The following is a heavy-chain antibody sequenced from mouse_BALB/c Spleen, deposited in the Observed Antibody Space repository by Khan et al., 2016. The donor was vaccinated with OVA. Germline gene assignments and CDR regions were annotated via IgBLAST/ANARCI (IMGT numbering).Heavy chain of an antibody. V-gene: IGHV8-12*01. CDR1: GFSLSTSGMG. CDR3: ARRSGDGYYHYAMDY. J-gene: IGHJ4*01. Sequence: ESGPGILQPSQTLSLTCSFSGFSLSTSGMGVSWIRQPSGKGLEWLAHIYWDDDKRYNPSLKSRLTISKDTYSNQVILKINSGDTADTDTYYWARRSGDGYYHYAMDYWGQGTSVTVSS. CDR2: IYWDDDK. D-gene: IGHD2-3*01.